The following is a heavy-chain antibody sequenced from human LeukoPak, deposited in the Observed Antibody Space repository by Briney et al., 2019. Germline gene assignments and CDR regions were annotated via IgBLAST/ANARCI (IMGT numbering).Heavy chain of an antibody. CDR2: IHYSGST. J-gene: IGHJ4*02. D-gene: IGHD3-10*01. CDR1: GGSISSSSYY. Sequence: SETLSLTCTVSGGSISSSSYYWGWIRQPPGKGLEWIGSIHYSGSTYYNPSLKSRVTISVDTSKNQFSLKLSSVTAADTAVYYCASPGSSVNYWGQGTLVTVSP. CDR3: ASPGSSVNY. V-gene: IGHV4-39*01.